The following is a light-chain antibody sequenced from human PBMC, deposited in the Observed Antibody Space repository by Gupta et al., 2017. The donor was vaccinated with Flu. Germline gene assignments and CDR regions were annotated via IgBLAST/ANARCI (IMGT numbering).Light chain of an antibody. J-gene: IGLJ1*01. Sequence: YQLTQPLSVSVALGQTASITCGGNSIATKNVQWYQKKAGQAPVLVIYRDNSRPSGVPERFSGSNSGNTATLTISGAQVGDEADYYCQVWGSTTRYVFGTGTKVT. CDR3: QVWGSTTRYV. V-gene: IGLV3-9*01. CDR1: SIATKN. CDR2: RDN.